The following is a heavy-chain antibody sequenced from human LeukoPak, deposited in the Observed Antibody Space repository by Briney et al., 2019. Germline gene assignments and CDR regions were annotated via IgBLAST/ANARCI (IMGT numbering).Heavy chain of an antibody. CDR3: ARDRFAPQLEYYYGMDV. CDR1: GFTVSSNY. Sequence: GGSLRLSCAASGFTVSSNYMSWVRQAPGKGLEWVSIIYSGGSTYYADSVQGRFTISRDNSKNTMYLQMTSLRAEDTAVYYCARDRFAPQLEYYYGMDVWGQGTTVTVSS. CDR2: IYSGGST. V-gene: IGHV3-53*01. J-gene: IGHJ6*02. D-gene: IGHD6-13*01.